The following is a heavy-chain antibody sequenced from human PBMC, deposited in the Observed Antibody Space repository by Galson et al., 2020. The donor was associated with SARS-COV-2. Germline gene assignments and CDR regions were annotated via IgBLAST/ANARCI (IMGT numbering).Heavy chain of an antibody. CDR3: AGTMISFFDL. Sequence: SETPSLTCTVSGDSISSGSYYWSWIRQPAGKGLEWIGRIYTTGSTNYNPSLKSRVTISVDTSKNQFSLRLSSVTAADTAVYYCAGTMISFFDLWGRGTLVTVSS. D-gene: IGHD3-22*01. CDR2: IYTTGST. V-gene: IGHV4-61*02. J-gene: IGHJ2*01. CDR1: GDSISSGSYY.